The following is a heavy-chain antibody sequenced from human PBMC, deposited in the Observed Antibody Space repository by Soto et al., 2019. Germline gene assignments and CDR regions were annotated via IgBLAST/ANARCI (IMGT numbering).Heavy chain of an antibody. V-gene: IGHV3-66*01. CDR1: GFTVSSNY. CDR3: TVYDSSGYYDY. D-gene: IGHD3-22*01. Sequence: EVPLVESGGGLVQPGGSLRLSCAASGFTVSSNYMSWVRQAPGKGLEWVSVIYSGGSTYYADSVKGRFTISRDNSKNTLYLQMNSLSAEDTAVYYCTVYDSSGYYDYWGQGTLVTVSS. CDR2: IYSGGST. J-gene: IGHJ4*02.